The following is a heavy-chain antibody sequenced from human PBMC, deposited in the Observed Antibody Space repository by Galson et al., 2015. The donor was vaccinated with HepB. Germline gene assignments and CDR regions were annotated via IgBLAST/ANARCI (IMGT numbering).Heavy chain of an antibody. Sequence: TLSLTCTVSGGSISSSSYYWGWIRQPPGKGLEWIGSIYYSGSTYYNPSLKSRVTISVDTSKNQFSLKLSSVTAADTAVYYCARHWWIQLWYGDYYYYGMDVWGQGTTVTVSS. CDR1: GGSISSSSYY. CDR3: ARHWWIQLWYGDYYYYGMDV. D-gene: IGHD5-18*01. CDR2: IYYSGST. V-gene: IGHV4-39*01. J-gene: IGHJ6*02.